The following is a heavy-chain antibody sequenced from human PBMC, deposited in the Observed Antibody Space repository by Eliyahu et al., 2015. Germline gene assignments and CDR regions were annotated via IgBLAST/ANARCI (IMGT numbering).Heavy chain of an antibody. CDR1: GFSXSTSXXC. CDR2: IDWDDDK. CDR3: ARLVRGSRAAAGNWFDP. J-gene: IGHJ5*02. Sequence: QVTLRESGPALVKPTQTLTLTCTFSGFSXSTSXXCVSWIRQPPGKALEWLALIDWDDDKYYSTSLKTRLTISKDTSKNQVVLTMTNMDPVDTATYYCARLVRGSRAAAGNWFDPWGQGTLVTVSS. D-gene: IGHD6-13*01. V-gene: IGHV2-70*01.